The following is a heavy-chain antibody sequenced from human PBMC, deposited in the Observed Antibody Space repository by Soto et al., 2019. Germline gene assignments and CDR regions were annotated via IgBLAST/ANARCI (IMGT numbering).Heavy chain of an antibody. V-gene: IGHV3-23*01. CDR2: ISGSGGST. J-gene: IGHJ4*02. Sequence: GGSLRLSCAASGFTFSSYAMSWVRQAPGKGLEWVSAISGSGGSTYYADSVKGRFTISRDNSKNTLYLQMDSLRADDTAVYYCARQAARNYIDSWGQGNSVTVSS. CDR3: ARQAARNYIDS. D-gene: IGHD6-6*01. CDR1: GFTFSSYA.